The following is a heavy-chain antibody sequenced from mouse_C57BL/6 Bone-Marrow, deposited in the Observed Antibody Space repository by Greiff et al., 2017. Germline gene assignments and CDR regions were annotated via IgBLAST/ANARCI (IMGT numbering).Heavy chain of an antibody. CDR1: GYAFSSYW. J-gene: IGHJ1*03. Sequence: VQLQQSGAELVKPGASVKISCKASGYAFSSYWMNWVKQRPGKGLEWIGQIYPGDGDTNYNGTFKGKATLTADKSSSTAYMQLSSVTSEDAAVYFCARGGGSSYHGYCDVWGTGTTVTVAS. CDR2: IYPGDGDT. V-gene: IGHV1-80*01. D-gene: IGHD1-1*01. CDR3: ARGGGSSYHGYCDV.